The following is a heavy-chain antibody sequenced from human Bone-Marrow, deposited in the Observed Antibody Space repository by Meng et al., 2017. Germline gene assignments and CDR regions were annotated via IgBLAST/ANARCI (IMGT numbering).Heavy chain of an antibody. V-gene: IGHV3-23*01. D-gene: IGHD1-1*01. Sequence: EVRLLVSGGGLVQPGGSLRLSCAASGFAFSSYTVNWVRQAPGKGLEWVSSISGSGGTTYYADSVKGRFTISRDNSKNTLYLQMNSLRVEDTAVYYCAKGGTSREINYWGQGTLVTVSS. CDR2: ISGSGGTT. CDR3: AKGGTSREINY. CDR1: GFAFSSYT. J-gene: IGHJ4*02.